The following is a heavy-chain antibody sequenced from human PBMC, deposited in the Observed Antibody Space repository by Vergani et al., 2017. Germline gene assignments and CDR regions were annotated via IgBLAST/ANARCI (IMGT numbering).Heavy chain of an antibody. Sequence: EVQLVESGGGLVQPGGSLRLSCAASGFTFSSYSMNWVRQAPGKGLEWVSYISSSSSAIYYADSVKGRFTISRDNAKNSLYLQMNSLRAEDTAVYYCARDRVTTTYYMDVWGKGTTVTVSS. CDR2: ISSSSSAI. CDR1: GFTFSSYS. D-gene: IGHD4-11*01. CDR3: ARDRVTTTYYMDV. J-gene: IGHJ6*03. V-gene: IGHV3-48*01.